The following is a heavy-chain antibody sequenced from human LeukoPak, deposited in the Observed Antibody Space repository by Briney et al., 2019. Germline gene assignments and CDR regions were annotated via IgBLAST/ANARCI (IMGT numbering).Heavy chain of an antibody. D-gene: IGHD6-6*01. J-gene: IGHJ4*02. CDR1: GFTFAGYA. CDR3: AHWGSSGPFDY. Sequence: PGGSLRLSCGASGFTFAGYAMTGVPRAPGKGLEWVSLISGSGGSTYYADVVKGRFTISRDNSKNALYVRMNSLRAEDTAVYYCAHWGSSGPFDYWGQGTLVTVSS. CDR2: ISGSGGST. V-gene: IGHV3-23*01.